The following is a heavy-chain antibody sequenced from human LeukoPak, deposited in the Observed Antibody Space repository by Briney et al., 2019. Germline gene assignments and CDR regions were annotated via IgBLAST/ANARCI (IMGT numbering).Heavy chain of an antibody. D-gene: IGHD3-9*01. CDR1: GYTFTSYG. CDR2: ISAYNGNT. CDR3: ARDRGHYDILTGYYTPMDV. V-gene: IGHV1-18*01. Sequence: ASVKVSCKASGYTFTSYGISWVRQAPGQGLEWMGWISAYNGNTNYAQKLQGRVTMTTDTSTSTAYMELRSLRSDDTAAYYCARDRGHYDILTGYYTPMDVWGKGTTVTVSS. J-gene: IGHJ6*03.